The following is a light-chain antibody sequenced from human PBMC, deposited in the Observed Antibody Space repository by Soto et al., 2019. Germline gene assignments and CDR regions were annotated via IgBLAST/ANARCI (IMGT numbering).Light chain of an antibody. V-gene: IGLV1-40*01. CDR3: QSYDFSLTAVV. CDR2: DNN. Sequence: QPVLTQPPSVSGAPGQSVTISCTGSSSNIGAASNVYWYQQLPGAAPKLLFYDNNSRPSGVPDRFSGSKSGTSASLAITGLQAEDEADYYCQSYDFSLTAVVFGGGTKVTVL. CDR1: SSNIGAASN. J-gene: IGLJ2*01.